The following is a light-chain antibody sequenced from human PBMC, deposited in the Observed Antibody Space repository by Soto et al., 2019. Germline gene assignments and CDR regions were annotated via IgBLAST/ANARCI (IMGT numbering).Light chain of an antibody. Sequence: DIQLTQSPSTLSASIGDRVTITCRASQSINKFLGWCQQKPGKAPKNLIYDASSLESGVPSRFSGSGSGTEFTLTISSLQPDDFATYYCQQYNSYSVTFGQGTKVEIK. CDR3: QQYNSYSVT. CDR2: DAS. CDR1: QSINKF. J-gene: IGKJ1*01. V-gene: IGKV1-5*01.